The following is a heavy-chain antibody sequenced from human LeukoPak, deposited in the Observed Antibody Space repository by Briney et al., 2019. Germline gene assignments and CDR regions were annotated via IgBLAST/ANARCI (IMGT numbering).Heavy chain of an antibody. J-gene: IGHJ4*02. CDR1: GGSISSSSYS. CDR2: IYYSGST. V-gene: IGHV4-39*01. Sequence: SETLSLTCTVSGGSISSSSYSWGWIRQPPGKGLEWIGSIYYSGSTYYNPSLKSRVTISVDTSKNQFSLKLSSVTAADTAVYYCARYPGGFYYGSGTDYWGQGTLVTVSS. CDR3: ARYPGGFYYGSGTDY. D-gene: IGHD3-10*01.